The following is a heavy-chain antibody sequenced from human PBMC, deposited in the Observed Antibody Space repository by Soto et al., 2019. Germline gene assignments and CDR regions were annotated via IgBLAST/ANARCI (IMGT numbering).Heavy chain of an antibody. Sequence: ASVKVSCXASGYSFNRYYIHWVRQAPGPGLEWLGWISPNTGSTAYAQKFRGRVTMTRDTSLSTAYMELSSLTSDDTGVYYCARASQMVINPYYYGMDIWGQGTTVTVSS. D-gene: IGHD3-22*01. CDR2: ISPNTGST. J-gene: IGHJ6*02. CDR3: ARASQMVINPYYYGMDI. CDR1: GYSFNRYY. V-gene: IGHV1-2*02.